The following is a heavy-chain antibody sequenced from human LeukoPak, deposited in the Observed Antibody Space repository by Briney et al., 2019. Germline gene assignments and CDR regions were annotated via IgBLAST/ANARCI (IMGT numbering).Heavy chain of an antibody. CDR3: ARDPDFTLVREFNAFDL. V-gene: IGHV3-7*01. CDR1: GFTFSSYA. CDR2: IREDGGEQ. J-gene: IGHJ3*01. D-gene: IGHD3-10*01. Sequence: GGSLRLTCATSGFTFSSYAMSWVRQAPGKGPEWVATIREDGGEQYYVDSVKGRFTISRDNAENSLFLRMSSLRAEDTAMYYCARDPDFTLVREFNAFDLWGQGTMVAVSS.